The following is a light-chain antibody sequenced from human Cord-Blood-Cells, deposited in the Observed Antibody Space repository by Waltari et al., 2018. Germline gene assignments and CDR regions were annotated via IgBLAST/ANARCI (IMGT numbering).Light chain of an antibody. J-gene: IGLJ3*02. CDR3: SSYTSSSTWV. CDR2: DVS. Sequence: QSALTQPASVSGSPGQSLRISCTGISRDVGGSNYVSWYQQHPGKAPKLIIYDVSKRPSGVSNRFSGSKSGNTASLTISWLQAEDDADYYCSSYTSSSTWVFGVGTKLTVL. V-gene: IGLV2-14*01. CDR1: SRDVGGSNY.